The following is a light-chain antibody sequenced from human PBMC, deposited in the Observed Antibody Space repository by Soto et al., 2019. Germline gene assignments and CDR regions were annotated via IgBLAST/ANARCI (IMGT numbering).Light chain of an antibody. J-gene: IGLJ1*01. V-gene: IGLV1-44*01. CDR2: SNN. CDR3: AAWDDSLNGSYV. Sequence: QSALTQPPSASGAPGQRVTISCCGSSSNIGSNTVNWYQQLPGTAPKLLIYSNNQRPSGVPDRFSGSKSGTSASLAISGLQSEDEADYYGAAWDDSLNGSYVFGTGTKVTVL. CDR1: SSNIGSNT.